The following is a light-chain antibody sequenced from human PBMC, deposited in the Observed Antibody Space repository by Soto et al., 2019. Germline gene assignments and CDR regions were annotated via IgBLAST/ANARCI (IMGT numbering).Light chain of an antibody. V-gene: IGLV2-8*01. Sequence: QSVLTQPPSASGSPGQSVTISCTGTSSDVGGYNYVSWYQQHPDKAPKLMIYEVSKRPSGVPDRFSGSKSGNTASLTVSGLQAADEDDYYCSSYAGGNTLVVFGGGTKLTVL. CDR3: SSYAGGNTLVV. CDR2: EVS. J-gene: IGLJ3*02. CDR1: SSDVGGYNY.